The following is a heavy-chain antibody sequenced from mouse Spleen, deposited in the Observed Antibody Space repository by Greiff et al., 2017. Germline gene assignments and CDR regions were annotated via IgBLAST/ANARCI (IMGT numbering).Heavy chain of an antibody. CDR2: ISSGGDYI. D-gene: IGHD4-1*01. V-gene: IGHV5-9-1*02. CDR3: TRDLNWDWFAY. Sequence: EVMLVESGEGLVKPGGSLKLSCAASGFTFSSYAMSWVRQTPEKRLEWVAYISSGGDYIYYADTVKGRFTISRDNARNTLYLQMSSLKSEDTAMYYCTRDLNWDWFAYWGQGTLVTVSA. CDR1: GFTFSSYA. J-gene: IGHJ3*01.